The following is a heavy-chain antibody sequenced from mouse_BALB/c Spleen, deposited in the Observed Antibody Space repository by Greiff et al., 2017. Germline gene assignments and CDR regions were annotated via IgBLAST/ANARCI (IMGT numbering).Heavy chain of an antibody. V-gene: IGHV5-6-3*01. CDR1: GFTFSSYG. CDR3: ASLYSYMDY. J-gene: IGHJ4*01. D-gene: IGHD2-1*01. Sequence: EVHLVESGGGLVQPGGSLKLSCAASGFTFSSYGMSWVRQTPDKRLELVATINSNGGSTYYPDSVKGRFTISRDNAKNTLYLQMSSLKSEDTAMYYCASLYSYMDYWGQGTSVTVSS. CDR2: INSNGGST.